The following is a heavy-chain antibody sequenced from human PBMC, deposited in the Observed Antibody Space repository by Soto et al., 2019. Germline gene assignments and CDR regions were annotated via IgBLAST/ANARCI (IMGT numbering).Heavy chain of an antibody. J-gene: IGHJ3*02. CDR3: ATDHDNTDAFDI. D-gene: IGHD2-2*02. Sequence: ASVKVSCKASGYTFTSYYMHWVRQAPGQGLEWMGWINPNSGGTNYAQKFQGWVTMTRDTSISTAYMELSRLRSDDTAVYYCATDHDNTDAFDIWGQGTMVTVSS. V-gene: IGHV1-2*04. CDR1: GYTFTSYY. CDR2: INPNSGGT.